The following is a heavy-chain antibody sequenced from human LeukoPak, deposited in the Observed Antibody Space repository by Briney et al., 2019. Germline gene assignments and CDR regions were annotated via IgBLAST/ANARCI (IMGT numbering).Heavy chain of an antibody. D-gene: IGHD5-18*01. V-gene: IGHV4-59*01. J-gene: IGHJ5*02. CDR1: GGSISSYY. CDR3: AREYTAMVEGGFDP. CDR2: IYYSGST. Sequence: SETLSLTCTVSGGSISSYYWSWIRQPPGKGLEWIGYIYYSGSTNYNPSLKSRVTISVDTSKNQFSLKLSSVTAADTAVYYCAREYTAMVEGGFDPWGQGTLVTVSS.